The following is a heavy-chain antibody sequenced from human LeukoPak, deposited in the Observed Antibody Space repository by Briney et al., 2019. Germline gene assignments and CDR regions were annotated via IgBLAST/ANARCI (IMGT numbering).Heavy chain of an antibody. CDR1: GGSISSSNW. D-gene: IGHD3-22*01. Sequence: SETLSLTCAVYGGSISSSNWWSWVRQPPGKGLEWIGEIYHSGSTNYNPSLKSRVTISVDKSKNQFSLKLSSVTAADTAVYYCASLFDSSGSNWFDPWGQGTLVTVSS. J-gene: IGHJ5*02. V-gene: IGHV4-4*02. CDR2: IYHSGST. CDR3: ASLFDSSGSNWFDP.